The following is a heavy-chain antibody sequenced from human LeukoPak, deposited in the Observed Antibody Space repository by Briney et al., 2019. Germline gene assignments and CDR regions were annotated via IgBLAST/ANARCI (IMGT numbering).Heavy chain of an antibody. D-gene: IGHD4-23*01. V-gene: IGHV3-33*08. CDR2: IRYDGSNE. J-gene: IGHJ4*02. Sequence: GGSLRLSCAASGFTFSTYWMHWVRQAPGKGLEWVALIRYDGSNENYADSVKGRFTISRDNSKDTLYLQMNSLRAEDTAVCYCARDLGKGRYLDYWGQGTLVTVSS. CDR1: GFTFSTYW. CDR3: ARDLGKGRYLDY.